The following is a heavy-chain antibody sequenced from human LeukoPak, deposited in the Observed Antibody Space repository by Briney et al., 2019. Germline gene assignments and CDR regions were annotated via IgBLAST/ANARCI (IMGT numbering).Heavy chain of an antibody. Sequence: ASVKVSCKVSGYTLTELSMHWVRQAPGKGLEWMGGFDPEDGGTIYAQKFQGRVTMTEDTSTDTAYMELSSLRSEDTAVYYCATDLPTSYDFWSGAGGVWGKGTTVTVSS. CDR2: FDPEDGGT. V-gene: IGHV1-24*01. CDR3: ATDLPTSYDFWSGAGGV. CDR1: GYTLTELS. D-gene: IGHD3-3*01. J-gene: IGHJ6*04.